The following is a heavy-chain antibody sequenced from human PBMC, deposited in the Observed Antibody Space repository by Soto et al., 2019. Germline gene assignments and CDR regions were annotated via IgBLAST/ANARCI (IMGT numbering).Heavy chain of an antibody. J-gene: IGHJ6*02. CDR2: ISYDGSNK. D-gene: IGHD3-10*01. V-gene: IGHV3-30-3*01. Sequence: HPGGSLRLSCAASGFTFSSYAMHWVRQAPGKGLEWVAVISYDGSNKYYADSVKGRFTISRDNSKNTLYLQMNSLRAEDTAVYYCARDRRGSMVRGAIIHYYYYGMDVWGQGTTVTVCS. CDR1: GFTFSSYA. CDR3: ARDRRGSMVRGAIIHYYYYGMDV.